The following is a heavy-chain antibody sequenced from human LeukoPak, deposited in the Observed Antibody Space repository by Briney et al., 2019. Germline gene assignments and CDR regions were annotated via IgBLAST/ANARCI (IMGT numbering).Heavy chain of an antibody. D-gene: IGHD5-18*01. V-gene: IGHV3-11*01. Sequence: PGGSLRLSCAASGFTFSDYYMSWIRPAPGKGLEWVSYISSSGSTIYYADSVKGRFTISRDNAKNSLYLQMNSLRAEDTAVYYCATVDTAMVTERFDYWGQGTLVTVSS. CDR2: ISSSGSTI. J-gene: IGHJ4*02. CDR3: ATVDTAMVTERFDY. CDR1: GFTFSDYY.